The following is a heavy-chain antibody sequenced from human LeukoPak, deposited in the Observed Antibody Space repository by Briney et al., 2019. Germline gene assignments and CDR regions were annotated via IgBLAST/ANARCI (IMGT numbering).Heavy chain of an antibody. CDR2: MSPNSGNT. D-gene: IGHD2-15*01. J-gene: IGHJ4*02. CDR1: GYTFTGYY. Sequence: ASVKVSCKASGYTFTGYYMHWVRQAPGQGLEWMGWMSPNSGNTGYAQKFQGRVTITADESTSTAYMELSSLRSEDSAVYYCAGIGYCGGGSCTDFDYWGQGTLVTVSS. CDR3: AGIGYCGGGSCTDFDY. V-gene: IGHV1-8*03.